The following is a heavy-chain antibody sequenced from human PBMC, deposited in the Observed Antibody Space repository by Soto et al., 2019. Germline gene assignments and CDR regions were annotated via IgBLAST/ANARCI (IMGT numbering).Heavy chain of an antibody. CDR3: ARRIPFGYGMDV. J-gene: IGHJ6*02. D-gene: IGHD2-21*01. CDR1: GFTFSSYA. Sequence: EVQLVESGGSVVQPGGSLRLSSAASGFTFSSYAMHWVRQAPGKGLEYVSVITSNGGNTDYASFVKGRFTISRDNSKNTLYLQMGCLRAEDMAVYYCARRIPFGYGMDVWGQGTTVTVSS. CDR2: ITSNGGNT. V-gene: IGHV3-64*01.